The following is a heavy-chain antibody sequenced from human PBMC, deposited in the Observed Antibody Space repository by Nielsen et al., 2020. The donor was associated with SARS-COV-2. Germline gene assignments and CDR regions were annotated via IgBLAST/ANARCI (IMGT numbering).Heavy chain of an antibody. D-gene: IGHD3-22*01. CDR1: GYILTSYY. J-gene: IGHJ4*02. Sequence: ASVKVSCKASGYILTSYYMHWVRRAPGQGLEWMGIINPSGGSTSYAQKFQGRVTMTRDTSTSIVYMELSSLRSEDTAVYYCAREESTGYYRVFDYWGQGTLVTVSS. CDR2: INPSGGST. CDR3: AREESTGYYRVFDY. V-gene: IGHV1-46*01.